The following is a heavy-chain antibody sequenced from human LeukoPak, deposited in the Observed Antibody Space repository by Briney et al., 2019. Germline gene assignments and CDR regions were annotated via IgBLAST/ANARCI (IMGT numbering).Heavy chain of an antibody. CDR2: ISAYNGNT. D-gene: IGHD3-3*01. V-gene: IGHV1-18*01. J-gene: IGHJ6*02. CDR3: ARPEPVTIFGSYYYYGMDV. Sequence: ASVKVSCKAPGYTFTRYGISWVGQAPGQGLEWMGWISAYNGNTNYAQKLQGRVTMTTDTSTSTAYMELRSLRSDDTAVYYCARPEPVTIFGSYYYYGMDVWGQGTTVTVSS. CDR1: GYTFTRYG.